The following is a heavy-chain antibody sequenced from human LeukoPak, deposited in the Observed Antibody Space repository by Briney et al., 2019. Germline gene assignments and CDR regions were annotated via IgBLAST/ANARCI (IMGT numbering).Heavy chain of an antibody. V-gene: IGHV1-24*01. CDR1: GYTFTSYG. CDR3: ATGDYSGYFDY. CDR2: FDPEDGET. J-gene: IGHJ4*02. D-gene: IGHD5-12*01. Sequence: ASAKVSCKASGYTFTSYGISWVRQAPGKGLEWMGGFDPEDGETIYAQKFQGRVTMTEDTSTDTAYMELSSLRSEDTAVYYCATGDYSGYFDYWGQGTLVTVSS.